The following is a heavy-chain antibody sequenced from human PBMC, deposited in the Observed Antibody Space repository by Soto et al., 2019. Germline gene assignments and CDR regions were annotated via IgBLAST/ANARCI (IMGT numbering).Heavy chain of an antibody. CDR1: GYTFTGYD. CDR3: ASSGYCDEEDY. J-gene: IGHJ4*02. V-gene: IGHV1-2*02. D-gene: IGHD3-22*01. Sequence: QVQLVQSGAEVKKPACSVKVSCKASGYTFTGYDMPWARQAPGQGLEWMGWINPNRGGTNYAQKSQIRVTNTRNTSRSTAHMELSRIRFDDADVSYCASSGYCDEEDYCGQGTLVTVSS. CDR2: INPNRGGT.